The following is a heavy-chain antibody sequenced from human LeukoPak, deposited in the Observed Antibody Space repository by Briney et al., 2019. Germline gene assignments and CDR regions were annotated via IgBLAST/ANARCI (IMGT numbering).Heavy chain of an antibody. Sequence: ASVKVSCKASNYTFTSYGISWVRQAPGQGPEWMGWISASSGDTHYAEKFRGRVIMTRDTSTSTAFLELGGLRSDDTAVYFCARSHTDYYDSAGDNWGQGTLVTVSS. CDR1: NYTFTSYG. D-gene: IGHD3-22*01. CDR2: ISASSGDT. CDR3: ARSHTDYYDSAGDN. V-gene: IGHV1-18*01. J-gene: IGHJ4*02.